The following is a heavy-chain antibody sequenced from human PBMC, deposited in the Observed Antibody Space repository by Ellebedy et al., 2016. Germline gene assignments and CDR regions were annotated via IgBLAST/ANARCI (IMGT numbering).Heavy chain of an antibody. CDR2: IYYTGIT. CDR3: ARLYYYDNGDSSIDAFDI. J-gene: IGHJ3*02. Sequence: SETLSLTCIVSDDSIPDNYWSWIRRPPGKEPDYIGYIYYTGITNYNPSLKSRVTISVDTSKNHFSLKLSSVTAADTAVYYCARLYYYDNGDSSIDAFDIWGQGTMVTVSS. CDR1: DDSIPDNY. V-gene: IGHV4-59*08. D-gene: IGHD3-22*01.